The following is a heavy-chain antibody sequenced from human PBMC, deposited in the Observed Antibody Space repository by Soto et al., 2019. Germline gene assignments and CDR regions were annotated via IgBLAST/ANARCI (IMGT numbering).Heavy chain of an antibody. CDR1: GFNFSNAW. CDR2: IKSKTDGGTT. CDR3: TTDLISEDAFDI. V-gene: IGHV3-15*07. D-gene: IGHD3-16*01. Sequence: PGGSLRLSCAASGFNFSNAWMNWVRQAPGKGLEWVGRIKSKTDGGTTDYAAPVKGRFTISRDDSKNTLYLQMNSLKTEDTAVYYCTTDLISEDAFDIWGQGTMVTVSS. J-gene: IGHJ3*02.